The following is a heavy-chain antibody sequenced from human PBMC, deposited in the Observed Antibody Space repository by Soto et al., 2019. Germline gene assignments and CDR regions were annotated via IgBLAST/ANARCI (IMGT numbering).Heavy chain of an antibody. Sequence: QVQLVQSGAEVKKPGSSVKVSCKASGGTFSSYAISWVRQAPGQGLEWMGGIIPMFGTADYAQRFQGRVTITEDEYTSPAYMELSSLSSEDTAGYYCARHGFSTSYYYYGMDVWGQGTTVTVSS. CDR3: ARHGFSTSYYYYGMDV. D-gene: IGHD2-2*01. CDR1: GGTFSSYA. V-gene: IGHV1-69*12. CDR2: IIPMFGTA. J-gene: IGHJ6*02.